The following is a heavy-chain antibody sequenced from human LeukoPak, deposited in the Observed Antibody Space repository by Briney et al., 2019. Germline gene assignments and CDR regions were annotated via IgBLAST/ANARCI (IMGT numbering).Heavy chain of an antibody. CDR1: GGSISIYY. CDR3: ARGHFGMAATKHDAFDI. D-gene: IGHD5-24*01. CDR2: IYYSGST. V-gene: IGHV4-59*01. Sequence: SETLSLTCTVSGGSISIYYWSWIRQPPGKGLEWIGYIYYSGSTNYNPSLKSRVTISVDTSKNQFSLKLSSVTAADTAVYYCARGHFGMAATKHDAFDIWGQGTMVTVSS. J-gene: IGHJ3*02.